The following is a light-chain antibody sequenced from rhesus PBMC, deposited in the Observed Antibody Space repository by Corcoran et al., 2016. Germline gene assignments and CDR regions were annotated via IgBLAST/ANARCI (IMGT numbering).Light chain of an antibody. J-gene: IGKJ2*01. CDR2: KAS. V-gene: IGKV1-22*01. CDR3: LQYYSSPYS. CDR1: QSISSW. Sequence: DIQMTQSPSSLSASVGDTVTITCRASQSISSWLDWYQQTPGKVPKLLIYKASSLQSGVPSRFTGSGSRTDFTFTISSLQPEDCATYDCLQYYSSPYSFGQGTKVGIK.